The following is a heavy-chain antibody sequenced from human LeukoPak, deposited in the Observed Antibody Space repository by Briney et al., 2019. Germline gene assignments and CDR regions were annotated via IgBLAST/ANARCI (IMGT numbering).Heavy chain of an antibody. Sequence: SETLSLTCTVSGGSISSYYWSWIRQPPGKGLEWIGYIYTSESTNYNPSLKSRVTISVDTSKNQFSLKLSSVTAADTAVYYCARLDSSGWYFDYWGQGTLVTVSS. V-gene: IGHV4-4*09. CDR2: IYTSEST. CDR1: GGSISSYY. D-gene: IGHD6-19*01. CDR3: ARLDSSGWYFDY. J-gene: IGHJ4*02.